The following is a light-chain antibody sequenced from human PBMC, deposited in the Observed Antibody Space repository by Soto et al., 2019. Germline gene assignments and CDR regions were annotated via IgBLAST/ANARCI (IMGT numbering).Light chain of an antibody. CDR2: GAS. CDR3: QQYNNWPRGT. CDR1: QSVSSN. Sequence: EIVMTQSPATLSVSPGERATLSCRASQSVSSNLAWYQQKPGQAPRLLIYGASTRATGIPARFSGSGSGTEFTLTISSLHSEDFAVYYCQQYNNWPRGTFGGGTKVEIK. J-gene: IGKJ4*01. V-gene: IGKV3-15*01.